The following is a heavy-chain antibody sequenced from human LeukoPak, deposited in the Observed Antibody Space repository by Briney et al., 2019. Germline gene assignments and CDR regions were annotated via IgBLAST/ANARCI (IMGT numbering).Heavy chain of an antibody. Sequence: ASVTVSCTASGYTFTSYDINWVRQATGQGLEWMGWMNPNSGNTGYAQKFQGRVTMTRNTSISTAYMELSSLRSEDTAVYYCAIQLSTLKYYYYYGMDVWGQGTTVTVSS. CDR2: MNPNSGNT. CDR1: GYTFTSYD. J-gene: IGHJ6*02. CDR3: AIQLSTLKYYYYYGMDV. V-gene: IGHV1-8*01. D-gene: IGHD5-18*01.